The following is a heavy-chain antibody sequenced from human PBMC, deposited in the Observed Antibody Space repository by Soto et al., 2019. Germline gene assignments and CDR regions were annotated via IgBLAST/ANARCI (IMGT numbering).Heavy chain of an antibody. J-gene: IGHJ4*02. D-gene: IGHD4-17*01. CDR1: GYTFTSYA. V-gene: IGHV1-3*01. CDR3: ARDHGDYVLDY. Sequence: ASVKVSFKASGYTFTSYAMHWVLQAPGQRLEWMGWINAGNGNTKYSQKFQGRVTITRDTSASTAYMELSSLRSEDTAVYYCARDHGDYVLDYWGQGTLVTVSS. CDR2: INAGNGNT.